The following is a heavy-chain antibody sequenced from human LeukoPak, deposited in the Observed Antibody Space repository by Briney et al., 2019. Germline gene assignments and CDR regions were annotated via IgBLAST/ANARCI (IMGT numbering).Heavy chain of an antibody. D-gene: IGHD2-8*01. V-gene: IGHV3-74*01. Sequence: GGSLRLSCAASGFTFSSYWMHWVRQAPGKGLVWVSRIKSDGSSTSYADSVKGRFTISRDNAKNTLYLQMNSLSAEDTALYYCARNMLGYNYHYMDVWGKGTTVTVSS. CDR3: ARNMLGYNYHYMDV. CDR2: IKSDGSST. CDR1: GFTFSSYW. J-gene: IGHJ6*03.